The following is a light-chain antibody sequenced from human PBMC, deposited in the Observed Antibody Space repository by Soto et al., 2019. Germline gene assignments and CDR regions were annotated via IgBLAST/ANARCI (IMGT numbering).Light chain of an antibody. V-gene: IGKV3-15*01. CDR1: QSVGSN. CDR2: GAS. J-gene: IGKJ2*01. CDR3: QPHGNWPYT. Sequence: EIVMTQSPVTLSVSPGERATLSCRASQSVGSNLAWYQQRPGQAHRLLIYGASTRATGIPARFSGSGSGTEFPLTISSLQSEDFAVYFCQPHGNWPYTFGQGTKLEIK.